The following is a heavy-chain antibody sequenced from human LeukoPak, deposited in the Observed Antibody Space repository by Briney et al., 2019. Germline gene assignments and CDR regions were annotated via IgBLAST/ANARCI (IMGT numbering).Heavy chain of an antibody. Sequence: PGGSLRLSCAASGFTFSSYWMSWVRQAPGKGLEWVANIKEDGSEKYYVDSVKGRFTISRDNAKNSLFLQMNSLRAEDTAVYYCAREAPRGYCSSISCYMEDYWGQGTLVTVSS. CDR2: IKEDGSEK. CDR1: GFTFSSYW. CDR3: AREAPRGYCSSISCYMEDY. V-gene: IGHV3-7*01. J-gene: IGHJ4*02. D-gene: IGHD2-2*02.